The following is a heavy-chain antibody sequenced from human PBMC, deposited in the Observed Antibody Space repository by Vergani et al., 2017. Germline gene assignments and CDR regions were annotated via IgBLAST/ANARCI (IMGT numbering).Heavy chain of an antibody. CDR2: IYYSGST. J-gene: IGHJ3*02. Sequence: QVQLQESGPGLVKPSETLSLTCTVSGGSISSSSYYWGWIRQPPGKGLEWIGYIYYSGSTNYNPSLKSRVTISVDTSKNQFSLKLSSVTAADTAVYYCARFTVRETTALRYFDASPKDAFDIWGQGTMVTVSS. CDR3: ARFTVRETTALRYFDASPKDAFDI. D-gene: IGHD3-9*01. CDR1: GGSISSSSYY. V-gene: IGHV4-61*01.